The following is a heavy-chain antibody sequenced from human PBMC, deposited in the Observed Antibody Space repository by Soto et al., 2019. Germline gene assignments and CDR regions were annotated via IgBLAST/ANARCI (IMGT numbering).Heavy chain of an antibody. CDR1: GYTFTSYY. V-gene: IGHV1-46*01. J-gene: IGHJ4*02. D-gene: IGHD2-2*02. CDR3: ARDGPNFFCSSTSCYTGFDY. Sequence: ASVKVSCKASGYTFTSYYMHWVRQAPGQGLEWMGIINPSGGSTSYAQKFQGRVTMTRDTTTSTVYMELSSLRSEDTAVYYCARDGPNFFCSSTSCYTGFDYWGQGTLVTVSS. CDR2: INPSGGST.